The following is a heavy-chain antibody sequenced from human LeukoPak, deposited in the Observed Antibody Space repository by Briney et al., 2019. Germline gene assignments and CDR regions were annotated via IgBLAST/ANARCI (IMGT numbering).Heavy chain of an antibody. D-gene: IGHD3-22*01. CDR1: GFTFSSYA. CDR3: AKDLSSGYPYYFDY. V-gene: IGHV3-23*01. CDR2: ISASGGTT. J-gene: IGHJ4*02. Sequence: PGGSLRLSCAASGFTFSSYAMSWVRQAPGKGLEWVSAISASGGTTCYADSVKGRFTIPRDNSKNTLYLQMNSLRAEDTAVYYCAKDLSSGYPYYFDYWGQGTLVTVSS.